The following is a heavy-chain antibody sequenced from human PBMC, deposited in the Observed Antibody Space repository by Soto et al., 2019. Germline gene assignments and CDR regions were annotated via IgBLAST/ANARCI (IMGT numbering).Heavy chain of an antibody. D-gene: IGHD3-10*01. Sequence: QVQLVESGGGVVQPGRSLRLSCAASGFTFNTFGMHWVRQAPGKGLEWVAVIWFDGNNEYYVGSVKGRFTISRDNSKNTLYLQMSRLRPEDTALYYCVRDAGSGSPGYFDDWGQGTLVSVSS. CDR3: VRDAGSGSPGYFDD. CDR1: GFTFNTFG. CDR2: IWFDGNNE. J-gene: IGHJ4*02. V-gene: IGHV3-33*01.